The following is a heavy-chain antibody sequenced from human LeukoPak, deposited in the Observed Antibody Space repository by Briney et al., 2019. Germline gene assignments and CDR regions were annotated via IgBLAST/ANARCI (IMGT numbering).Heavy chain of an antibody. Sequence: SETLSLTCAVYGGSFSPYYWSWIRQSPDKGLEWIGEINHSRSTNYNPSLKSRVTISVDTSKNQFSLKLSSVTAADTAVYYCARGVASRDAFDIWGQGTMVTVSS. J-gene: IGHJ3*02. CDR1: GGSFSPYY. CDR2: INHSRST. CDR3: ARGVASRDAFDI. V-gene: IGHV4-34*01.